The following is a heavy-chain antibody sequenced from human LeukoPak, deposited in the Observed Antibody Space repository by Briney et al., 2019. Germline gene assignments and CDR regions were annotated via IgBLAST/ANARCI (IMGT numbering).Heavy chain of an antibody. CDR1: GGTFSSYA. Sequence: SVKVSCKASGGTFSSYAISWMRQAPGQGLEWMGRIIPILGIANYAQKFQGRVTITADKSTSTAYMELSSLRSEDTAVYYCARDPAPYYDFWSGYYTPRTHFDYWGQGTLVTVSS. CDR2: IIPILGIA. J-gene: IGHJ4*02. CDR3: ARDPAPYYDFWSGYYTPRTHFDY. D-gene: IGHD3-3*01. V-gene: IGHV1-69*04.